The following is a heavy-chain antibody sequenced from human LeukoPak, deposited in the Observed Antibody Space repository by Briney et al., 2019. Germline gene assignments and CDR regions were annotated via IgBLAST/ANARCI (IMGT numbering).Heavy chain of an antibody. D-gene: IGHD3-10*01. J-gene: IGHJ4*02. Sequence: PGGSLGLSCAASGFTFSDYFMSWIRQAPGKGLEWVSSISSSSSYIYYADSVKGRFTISRDNAKNSLYLQMNSLRAEDTAVYYCASSPLTRGFDYWGQGTLVTVSS. V-gene: IGHV3-11*06. CDR3: ASSPLTRGFDY. CDR1: GFTFSDYF. CDR2: ISSSSSYI.